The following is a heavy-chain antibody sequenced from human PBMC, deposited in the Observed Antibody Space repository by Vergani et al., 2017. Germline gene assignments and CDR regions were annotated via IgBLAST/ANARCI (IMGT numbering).Heavy chain of an antibody. CDR1: GFTFSSYA. V-gene: IGHV3-23*01. CDR3: AKGPSRYCSSTSCYRYFQH. D-gene: IGHD2-2*01. CDR2: ISGSGGST. Sequence: EVQLLESGGGWVQPGGSLRLSCAASGFTFSSYAMSWVRQAPGKGLEWVSAISGSGGSTYYADSVKGRFTISRDNSKNTLYLQMNSLRAEDTAVYYCAKGPSRYCSSTSCYRYFQHWGQGTLVTVSS. J-gene: IGHJ1*01.